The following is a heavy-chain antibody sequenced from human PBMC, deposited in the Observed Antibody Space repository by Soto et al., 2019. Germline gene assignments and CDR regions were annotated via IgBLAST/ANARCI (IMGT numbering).Heavy chain of an antibody. D-gene: IGHD2-15*01. Sequence: GGSLRLSCAASGFTFSSYGMHWVRQAPGKGLEWVAVISYDGSNKYYADSVKGRFTISRDNSKNTLYLQMNSLRAEDTAVYYCARGYCSGGSCYSATGPRWFDPWGQGTLVTVSS. CDR3: ARGYCSGGSCYSATGPRWFDP. CDR2: ISYDGSNK. CDR1: GFTFSSYG. V-gene: IGHV3-30*03. J-gene: IGHJ5*02.